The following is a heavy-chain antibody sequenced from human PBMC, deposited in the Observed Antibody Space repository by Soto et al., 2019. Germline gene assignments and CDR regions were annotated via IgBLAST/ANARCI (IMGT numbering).Heavy chain of an antibody. V-gene: IGHV1-69*01. J-gene: IGHJ6*02. D-gene: IGHD5-12*01. CDR3: ARDGGDGYNMYYYYYGMDV. Sequence: QVQLVQSGAEVKNPGSSVKVSCKASGGTFSSYAISWVRQAPGQGLEWMGGIIPIFGTANYAQKFQGRVTITADESTSTAYMELSSLRSEDTAVYYCARDGGDGYNMYYYYYGMDVWGQGTTVTVSS. CDR1: GGTFSSYA. CDR2: IIPIFGTA.